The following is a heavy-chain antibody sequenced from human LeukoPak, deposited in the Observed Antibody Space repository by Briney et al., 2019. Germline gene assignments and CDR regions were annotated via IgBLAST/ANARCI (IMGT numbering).Heavy chain of an antibody. CDR1: GGTFSSYA. CDR3: ARAPPSSGDYWFDP. Sequence: WASVKVSCKASGGTFSSYAISWVRQAPGQGLEWMGGIIPIFGTANYAQKFQGRVTITADESTSTAYMELGSLRSEDTAVYYCARAPPSSGDYWFDPWGQGTLVTVSS. D-gene: IGHD4-17*01. J-gene: IGHJ5*02. V-gene: IGHV1-69*13. CDR2: IIPIFGTA.